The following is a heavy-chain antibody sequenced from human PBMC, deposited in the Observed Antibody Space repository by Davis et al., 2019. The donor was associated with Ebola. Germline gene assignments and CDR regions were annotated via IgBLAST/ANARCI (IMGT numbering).Heavy chain of an antibody. Sequence: PSETLSLTCAVSGGSISSSNWWSWVRQAPGKGLEWVSYISSSSSTIYYADSVKGRFTISRDNAKNSLYLQMNSLRDEDTAVYYCARVGGYDEGIVDYWGQGTLVTVSS. CDR2: ISSSSSTI. D-gene: IGHD5-12*01. CDR3: ARVGGYDEGIVDY. CDR1: GGSISSSN. V-gene: IGHV3-48*02. J-gene: IGHJ4*02.